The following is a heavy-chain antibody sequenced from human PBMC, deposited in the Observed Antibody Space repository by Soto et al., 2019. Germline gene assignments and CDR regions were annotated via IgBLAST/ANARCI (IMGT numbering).Heavy chain of an antibody. V-gene: IGHV3-33*01. D-gene: IGHD2-15*01. J-gene: IGHJ6*03. Sequence: GGSLRLSCAASGFTFSSYGMHWVRQAPGKGLEWVAVIWYDGSNKYYADSVKGRFTISRDNSKNTLYLQMNSLRAEDTAVYYCARAQGYCSGGSCPDYYYYMDVWGKGTTVTVSS. CDR1: GFTFSSYG. CDR2: IWYDGSNK. CDR3: ARAQGYCSGGSCPDYYYYMDV.